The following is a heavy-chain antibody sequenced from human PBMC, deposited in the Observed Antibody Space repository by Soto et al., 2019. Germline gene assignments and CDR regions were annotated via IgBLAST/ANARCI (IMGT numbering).Heavy chain of an antibody. J-gene: IGHJ6*02. Sequence: GESLKISCKGSGYSFTSYWIGWVRQMPGKGLEWMGIIYPGGSDTRYSPSFQGQVTISADKSISTAYLQWSSLKASDTAMYYCAGGFQIPAPRGYYYYGMDVWGQGTTVTVS. D-gene: IGHD2-2*01. CDR1: GYSFTSYW. V-gene: IGHV5-51*01. CDR2: IYPGGSDT. CDR3: AGGFQIPAPRGYYYYGMDV.